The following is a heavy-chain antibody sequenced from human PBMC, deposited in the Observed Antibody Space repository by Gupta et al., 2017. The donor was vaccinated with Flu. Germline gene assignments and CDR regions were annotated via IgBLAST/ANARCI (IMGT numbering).Heavy chain of an antibody. CDR2: INSDGSST. D-gene: IGHD6-6*01. J-gene: IGHJ6*03. CDR3: ARGQLGYYYYYMDV. V-gene: IGHV3-74*01. Sequence: VQLVESGGGLLQPGGSLRLSCPASVFTFTSYRLHWLRQAPGKGLAAVPRINSDGSSTSYADTVKGRFTISRDNAKNTLYLQMNSLRAEDTAVYYCARGQLGYYYYYMDVWGKGTTVTVSS. CDR1: VFTFTSYR.